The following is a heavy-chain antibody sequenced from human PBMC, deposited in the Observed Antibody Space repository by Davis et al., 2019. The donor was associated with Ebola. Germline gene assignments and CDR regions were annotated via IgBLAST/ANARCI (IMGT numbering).Heavy chain of an antibody. J-gene: IGHJ5*02. CDR2: ISSSGSTI. D-gene: IGHD2-2*01. V-gene: IGHV3-11*01. Sequence: GGSLRLSCAASGFTFNDYYMSWIRQAQGKGLEWVSYISSSGSTIYYADSVKGRFTISRDNAKKSLYLQMNSLRAEDTAVYYCARESDQLLRASGFDPWGQGTLVTVSS. CDR1: GFTFNDYY. CDR3: ARESDQLLRASGFDP.